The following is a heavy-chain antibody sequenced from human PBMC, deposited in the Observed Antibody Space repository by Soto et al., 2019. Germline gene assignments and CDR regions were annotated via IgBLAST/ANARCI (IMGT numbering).Heavy chain of an antibody. CDR1: GFTLSNTY. CDR3: ARGGDGSSFVY. CDR2: IYSGGRT. Sequence: EVQLVETGGGLIQPGGSLRLSCAASGFTLSNTYINWVRQAPGKGLEWVSVIYSGGRTDYADSVKGRFTISRDNSQNTLYLQMNSLRAEDTAVYYCARGGDGSSFVYWGQGTLVTVSS. V-gene: IGHV3-53*02. D-gene: IGHD1-26*01. J-gene: IGHJ4*02.